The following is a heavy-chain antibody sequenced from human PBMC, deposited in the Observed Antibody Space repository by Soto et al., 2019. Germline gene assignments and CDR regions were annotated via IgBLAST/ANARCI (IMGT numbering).Heavy chain of an antibody. V-gene: IGHV1-18*01. CDR2: ISAYNCNT. D-gene: IGHD3-10*01. J-gene: IGHJ3*02. CDR3: ARGLLWFGDDAFDI. Sequence: ASVQVSCKASGYTSTSYGISWVRQAPGQGLEWMGWISAYNCNTNYAQKLQGRVTMTTDTSTSTAYMELRSLRSDDTAVYYCARGLLWFGDDAFDIWGQGTMVTVSS. CDR1: GYTSTSYG.